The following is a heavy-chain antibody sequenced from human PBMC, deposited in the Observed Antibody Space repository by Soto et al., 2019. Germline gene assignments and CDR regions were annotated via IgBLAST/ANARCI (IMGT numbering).Heavy chain of an antibody. J-gene: IGHJ6*02. CDR2: ISAYNGNT. D-gene: IGHD3-10*01. CDR3: ARDPFWDYYGSGLDV. CDR1: GYTFTSYG. Sequence: QVQLVQSGAEVKKPGASVKVSCKASGYTFTSYGISWVRQAPGQGLEWMGWISAYNGNTNYAQKLQGRVTMTTDTSTSTGYMELRSLRSDDTAVYYCARDPFWDYYGSGLDVWGQGTTVTVSS. V-gene: IGHV1-18*01.